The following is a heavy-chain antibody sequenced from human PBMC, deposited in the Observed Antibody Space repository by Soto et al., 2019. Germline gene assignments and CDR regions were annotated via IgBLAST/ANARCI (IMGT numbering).Heavy chain of an antibody. D-gene: IGHD3-16*01. V-gene: IGHV4-4*02. CDR1: GGSISSGSW. J-gene: IGHJ2*01. CDR2: IYHSGST. Sequence: QVQLQESGPGLVKPSGTLSLTCAVSGGSISSGSWWSWVRQPPGKGLEWIGEIYHSGSTNYNPSRKSRVTITVGKSNNQFSLKLISVTAADAAVYYCSSDALGGVAALWGRGTLVTVSS. CDR3: SSDALGGVAAL.